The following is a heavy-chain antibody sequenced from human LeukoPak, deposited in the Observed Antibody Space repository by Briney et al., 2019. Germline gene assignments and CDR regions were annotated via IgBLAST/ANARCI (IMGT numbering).Heavy chain of an antibody. J-gene: IGHJ4*02. CDR3: ARDRTGAGLDY. Sequence: GGSLRLSCTVSGFIFSSHWMHWVRQAPGKGLEWVANIKEDGSEKYYVDSVRGRFIISRDNAKNSLYLQMNSLRGEDTAVYYCARDRTGAGLDYWGQGTLVTVS. CDR1: GFIFSSHW. D-gene: IGHD1-14*01. V-gene: IGHV3-7*03. CDR2: IKEDGSEK.